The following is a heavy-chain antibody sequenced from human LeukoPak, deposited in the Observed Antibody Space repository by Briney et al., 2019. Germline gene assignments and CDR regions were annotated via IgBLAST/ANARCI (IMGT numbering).Heavy chain of an antibody. CDR1: GFTFSSYT. CDR2: IGVGSTYI. J-gene: IGHJ4*02. CDR3: ARVEWELRVNDY. V-gene: IGHV3-21*01. D-gene: IGHD1-26*01. Sequence: GGSLRLSCAASGFTFSSYTMNWVRQAPGKGLEWVSSIGVGSTYIYYADSVRGRFTISRDNAKNSLYLQVNSLRAEDTAVYYCARVEWELRVNDYWGQGTLVTVSS.